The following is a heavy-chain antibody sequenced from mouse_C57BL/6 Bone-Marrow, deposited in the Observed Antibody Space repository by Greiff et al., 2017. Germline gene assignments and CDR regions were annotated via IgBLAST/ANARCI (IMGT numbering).Heavy chain of an antibody. D-gene: IGHD1-1*01. CDR1: GFTFSSYG. J-gene: IGHJ4*01. Sequence: EVKVVESGGDLVKPGGSLKLSCAASGFTFSSYGMSWVRQTPDKRLEWVATISSGGSYTYYPDSVKGRFTISRDNAKNTLYLQMSSLKSEDTAMYYCASPRYYDYAIDYWGQGTLVTVSS. V-gene: IGHV5-6*01. CDR3: ASPRYYDYAIDY. CDR2: ISSGGSYT.